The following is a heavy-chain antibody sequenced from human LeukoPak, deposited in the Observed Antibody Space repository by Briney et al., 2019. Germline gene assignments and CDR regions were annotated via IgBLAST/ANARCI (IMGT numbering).Heavy chain of an antibody. CDR2: INHSGST. V-gene: IGHV4-34*01. CDR3: ARGAGGYSYGYFFDY. CDR1: GGSFSGYY. D-gene: IGHD5-18*01. J-gene: IGHJ4*02. Sequence: PSETLSLTCAVYGGSFSGYYWSWIRQPPGKGPEWIGEINHSGSTNYNPSLKSRVTISVDTSKNQFSLKLSSVTAADTAVYYCARGAGGYSYGYFFDYWGQGTLVTVSS.